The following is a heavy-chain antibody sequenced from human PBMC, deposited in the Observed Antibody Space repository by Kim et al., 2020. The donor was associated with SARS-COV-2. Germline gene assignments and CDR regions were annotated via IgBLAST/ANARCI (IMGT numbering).Heavy chain of an antibody. CDR3: AREGYNWNPGGWFDP. Sequence: SETLSLTCTVSGGSISGYYWSWIRQPPGKGLEWIGYIYYSGSTNYNPSLKSRVTISVDTSKNQFSLKLSSVTAADTAVYYCAREGYNWNPGGWFDPWGQG. CDR1: GGSISGYY. V-gene: IGHV4-59*08. J-gene: IGHJ5*02. D-gene: IGHD1-20*01. CDR2: IYYSGST.